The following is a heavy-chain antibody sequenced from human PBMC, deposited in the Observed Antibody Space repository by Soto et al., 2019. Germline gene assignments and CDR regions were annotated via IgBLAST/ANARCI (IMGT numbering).Heavy chain of an antibody. CDR3: GRGRSGQIVVFY. D-gene: IGHD1-26*01. J-gene: IGHJ4*02. V-gene: IGHV1-2*02. Sequence: ASVKVSCKASGYTFTGHYIHWVRQAPEQGPEWMGEIGPESGATRYAQKFQGRVTMTRDMSIATVYMELNNLSPDDTAVYYCGRGRSGQIVVFYWGQGTPVTVSS. CDR2: IGPESGAT. CDR1: GYTFTGHY.